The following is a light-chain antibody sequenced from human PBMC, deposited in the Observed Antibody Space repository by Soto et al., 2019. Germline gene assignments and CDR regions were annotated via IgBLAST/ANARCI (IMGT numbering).Light chain of an antibody. V-gene: IGKV1-39*01. Sequence: DIQMTQSPSSLSASVGDSVSIICRASPRISTYLNWYQQITGKAPKLLIYAASYLQSGGPSRCSGSAAWTELTLTISSLEPEDFATYYCQQSYTTPRTFGQGTKLEIK. CDR3: QQSYTTPRT. J-gene: IGKJ2*01. CDR1: PRISTY. CDR2: AAS.